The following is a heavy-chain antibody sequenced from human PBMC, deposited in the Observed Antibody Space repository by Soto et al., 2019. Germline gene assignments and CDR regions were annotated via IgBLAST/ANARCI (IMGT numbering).Heavy chain of an antibody. CDR1: GFTFSSYG. Sequence: QVQLVESGGGVVQPGRSLRLSCAESGFTFSSYGMHWVRQAPGKGLEWVAVIWYDGSNKYYADSVKGRFTISRDNSKNTLYLQMNSLRAEDTAVYYCARSLRMTIGGNWFDPWGQGTLVTVSS. J-gene: IGHJ5*02. CDR3: ARSLRMTIGGNWFDP. V-gene: IGHV3-33*01. D-gene: IGHD3-10*01. CDR2: IWYDGSNK.